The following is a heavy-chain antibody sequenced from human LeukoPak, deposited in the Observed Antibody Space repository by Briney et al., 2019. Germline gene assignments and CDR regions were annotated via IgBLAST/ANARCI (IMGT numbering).Heavy chain of an antibody. V-gene: IGHV3-53*01. CDR3: ASAYGSGSAYFDY. Sequence: PGESLRLSCAASGFTVSSNYMSWVRQAPGKELEWVSVIYSGGSTYYADSVKGRFTISRDNSKNTLYLQMNSLRAEDTAVYYCASAYGSGSAYFDYWGQGTLVTVSS. CDR2: IYSGGST. CDR1: GFTVSSNY. D-gene: IGHD3-10*01. J-gene: IGHJ4*02.